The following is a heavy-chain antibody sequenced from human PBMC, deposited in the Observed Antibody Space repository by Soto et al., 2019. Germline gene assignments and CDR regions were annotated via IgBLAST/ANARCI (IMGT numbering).Heavy chain of an antibody. CDR2: IYYSGST. J-gene: IGHJ5*02. CDR3: ARDYYGGIYGGRLEDLTWFDP. CDR1: GGSISSYY. V-gene: IGHV4-59*01. Sequence: SETLSLTCTVSGGSISSYYWSWIRQPPGKGLEWIGYIYYSGSTNYNPSLKSRVTISVDTSKNQFSLKLSSVTAADTAVYYCARDYYGGIYGGRLEDLTWFDPWGQGTLVTLPS. D-gene: IGHD3-16*01.